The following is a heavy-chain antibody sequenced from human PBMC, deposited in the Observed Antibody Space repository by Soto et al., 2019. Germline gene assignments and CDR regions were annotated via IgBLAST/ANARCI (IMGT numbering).Heavy chain of an antibody. D-gene: IGHD3-16*02. CDR2: VSSTSQSI. V-gene: IGHV3-21*06. Sequence: KPGGSLRLSCVASGFSFSLYKMNWVRQAPGKGLEWVSSVSSTSQSIHYADSVKGRFTISRDNAKNSLHLQMDSLRVEDTALYYCAREPPVDPDFVTYPFFDYWGQGVVVTVSS. J-gene: IGHJ4*02. CDR3: AREPPVDPDFVTYPFFDY. CDR1: GFSFSLYK.